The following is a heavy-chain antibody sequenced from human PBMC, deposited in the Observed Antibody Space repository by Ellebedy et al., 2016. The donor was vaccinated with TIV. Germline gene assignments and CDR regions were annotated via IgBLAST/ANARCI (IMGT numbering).Heavy chain of an antibody. CDR2: IDWDDDK. Sequence: SGPTLVKPTQTLTLTCTFSGFSLSTSGMCVSWIRQPPGKALEWLALIDWDDDKYYSTSLKPRLTISKDTSKNQVVLTMTNMDPVDTATYYCARIRKGSGYDYYYYGMDVWGQGTTVTVSS. J-gene: IGHJ6*02. CDR1: GFSLSTSGMC. CDR3: ARIRKGSGYDYYYYGMDV. V-gene: IGHV2-70*01. D-gene: IGHD5-12*01.